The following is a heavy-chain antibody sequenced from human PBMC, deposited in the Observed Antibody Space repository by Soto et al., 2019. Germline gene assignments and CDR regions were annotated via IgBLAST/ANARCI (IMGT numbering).Heavy chain of an antibody. CDR3: AQDPHTIFGVVTYYFDY. V-gene: IGHV3-23*01. D-gene: IGHD3-3*01. J-gene: IGHJ4*02. CDR2: ISSSGDST. CDR1: GFSFSSYA. Sequence: GXSLRLSCAASGFSFSSYALSWARQAPVKGLEWVSAISSSGDSTYYADSVKGRFTISRDNSMKTLYLQVNSLRAEDTAVYYCAQDPHTIFGVVTYYFDYWGQGTLVTVSS.